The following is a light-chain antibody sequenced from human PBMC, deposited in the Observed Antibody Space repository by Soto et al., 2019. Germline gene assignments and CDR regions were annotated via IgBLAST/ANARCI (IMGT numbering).Light chain of an antibody. Sequence: QAVLTQPPSVSGAPGQRVTISCTGSSSNIGAGYDVHWYQQLPGTAPKLLIYSDNSRPSGVPDRFSGSKSGTSASLAITGLQAEDEADYYCQSFDSSLSGWVFGGGTKVTVL. CDR2: SDN. V-gene: IGLV1-40*01. CDR3: QSFDSSLSGWV. CDR1: SSNIGAGYD. J-gene: IGLJ3*02.